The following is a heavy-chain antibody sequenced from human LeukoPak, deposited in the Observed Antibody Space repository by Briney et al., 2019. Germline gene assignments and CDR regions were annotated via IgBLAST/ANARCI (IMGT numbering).Heavy chain of an antibody. CDR1: GGSISSYY. J-gene: IGHJ6*03. CDR2: VYYSGSA. V-gene: IGHV4-59*12. Sequence: SETLSLTCTVSGGSISSYYWSWIRQPPGKGLEWIGYVYYSGSAHYNPSLKSRVTISVDTSKNQFSLKLSSVTAADTAVYYCARVSFGSGYYNYMDVWGKGTTVTVSS. CDR3: ARVSFGSGYYNYMDV. D-gene: IGHD3-10*01.